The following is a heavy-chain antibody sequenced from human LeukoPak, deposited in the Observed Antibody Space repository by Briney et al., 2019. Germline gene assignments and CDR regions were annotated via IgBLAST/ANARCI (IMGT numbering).Heavy chain of an antibody. V-gene: IGHV3-23*01. Sequence: GGSLRLSCAASGFTFNNYAMTWVRQAPGKGLEWVSAISGSGGGTYNADSVKGRFTISRDNSKNTLYLQMNSLRAEDTAVYYCAREHCGGDCYRYFFDYWGQGILVTVSS. CDR3: AREHCGGDCYRYFFDY. CDR2: ISGSGGGT. J-gene: IGHJ4*02. D-gene: IGHD2-21*02. CDR1: GFTFNNYA.